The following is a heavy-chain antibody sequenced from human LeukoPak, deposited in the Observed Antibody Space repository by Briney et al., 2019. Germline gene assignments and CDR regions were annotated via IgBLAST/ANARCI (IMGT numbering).Heavy chain of an antibody. J-gene: IGHJ3*02. V-gene: IGHV4-61*02. CDR3: ARLIPPYDSSGYPDAFDI. CDR1: GGSISSSSYY. D-gene: IGHD3-22*01. CDR2: IYTSGST. Sequence: SETLSLTCTVSGGSISSSSYYWSWIRQPAGKGLEWIGRIYTSGSTNYNPSLKSRITISVDTSKNQFSLKLSSVTAADTAVYYCARLIPPYDSSGYPDAFDIWGQGTMVTVSS.